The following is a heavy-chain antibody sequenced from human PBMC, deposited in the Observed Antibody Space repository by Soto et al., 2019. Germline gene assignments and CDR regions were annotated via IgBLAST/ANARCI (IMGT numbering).Heavy chain of an antibody. V-gene: IGHV3-11*01. J-gene: IGHJ6*02. CDR1: GFTFIDSY. Sequence: SLRLSCAASGFTFIDSYMIWIRQAPGKGLEWISYITFSGNTVYYADSLKGRFTISRDNAKNSLYLQMNRLRAEDTAVYYCARVSWREKYGMDVWGQGTTVTVSS. CDR3: ARVSWREKYGMDV. CDR2: ITFSGNTV.